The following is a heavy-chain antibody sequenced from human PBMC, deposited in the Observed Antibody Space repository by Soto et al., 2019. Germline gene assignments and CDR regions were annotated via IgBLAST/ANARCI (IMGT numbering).Heavy chain of an antibody. J-gene: IGHJ4*02. Sequence: QVQLVQSGAEVKKPWASVKVSSTASGYTFTSYAISWVRQAPGQGREWMGWISAYNGNTNYAQKLQGRVTMTTDTSTSTAYMELRSRRSDDTSVYFCAREAPPEYYWGQGTLVTVSS. CDR1: GYTFTSYA. CDR2: ISAYNGNT. CDR3: AREAPPEYY. V-gene: IGHV1-18*01.